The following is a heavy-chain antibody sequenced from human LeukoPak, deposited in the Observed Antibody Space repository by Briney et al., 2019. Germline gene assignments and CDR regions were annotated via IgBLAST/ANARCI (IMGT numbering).Heavy chain of an antibody. D-gene: IGHD2-15*01. CDR2: INPNSGGT. Sequence: ASVKVSCKASGYTFTGYDMHWVRQAPGQGLEWMGWINPNSGGTNYAQKFQGRVTMTRDTSISTAYMELSRLRSDDTAVYYCARAGGGYCSGGSCYWGQGTLVTVSS. J-gene: IGHJ4*02. V-gene: IGHV1-2*02. CDR1: GYTFTGYD. CDR3: ARAGGGYCSGGSCY.